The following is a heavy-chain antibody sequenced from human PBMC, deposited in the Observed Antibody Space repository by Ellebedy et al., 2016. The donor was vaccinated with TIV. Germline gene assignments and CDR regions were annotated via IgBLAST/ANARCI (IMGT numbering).Heavy chain of an antibody. CDR1: GFTFSSYS. Sequence: GESLKISXAASGFTFSSYSMNWVRQAPGKGLEWVSSISSSSSYIYYADSVKGRFTISRDNAKNSLYLQMNSLRAEDTAVYYCARPKRVLSSAYYYMDVWGKGTTVTVSS. CDR3: ARPKRVLSSAYYYMDV. D-gene: IGHD2/OR15-2a*01. CDR2: ISSSSSYI. V-gene: IGHV3-21*01. J-gene: IGHJ6*03.